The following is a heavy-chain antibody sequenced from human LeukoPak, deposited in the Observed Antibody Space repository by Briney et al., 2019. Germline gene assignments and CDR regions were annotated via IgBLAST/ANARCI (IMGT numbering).Heavy chain of an antibody. CDR2: INSDGSST. J-gene: IGHJ4*02. CDR3: ARALVAATRVDY. Sequence: PGGSLRLSCAASGFTSSSYWMHWVRQAPGQGLVWVSRINSDGSSTSYADSVKGRFTISRDNAKNTLYLQMISLRAEDTAVYYCARALVAATRVDYWGQGTLVTVSS. V-gene: IGHV3-74*01. CDR1: GFTSSSYW. D-gene: IGHD2-15*01.